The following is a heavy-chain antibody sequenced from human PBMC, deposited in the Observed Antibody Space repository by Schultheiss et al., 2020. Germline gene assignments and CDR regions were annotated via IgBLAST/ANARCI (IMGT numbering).Heavy chain of an antibody. CDR1: EFTFSSYG. D-gene: IGHD1-26*01. J-gene: IGHJ3*02. CDR2: IWYDGSNK. Sequence: GGSLRLSCTASEFTFSSYGMHWVRQAPGKGLEWVAVIWYDGSNKYYSDSVKGRFTISRENAKNSLYLQMNSLTDGDTAVYYCARGISGSFSSVFFSAFDIWGRGTMVTVSS. CDR3: ARGISGSFSSVFFSAFDI. V-gene: IGHV3-33*08.